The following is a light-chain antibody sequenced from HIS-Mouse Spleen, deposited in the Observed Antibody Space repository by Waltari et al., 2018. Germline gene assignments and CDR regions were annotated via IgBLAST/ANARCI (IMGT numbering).Light chain of an antibody. CDR1: SSDVGGYNY. V-gene: IGLV2-14*03. J-gene: IGLJ1*01. CDR2: DVS. CDR3: SSYTSSSTYV. Sequence: PGQSITISCTGTSSDVGGYNYVSWYQQHPGKAPNLMIYDVSNRPSGVSNRFSGSKSGNTASLTISGLQAEDEADYYCSSYTSSSTYVFGTGTKVTVL.